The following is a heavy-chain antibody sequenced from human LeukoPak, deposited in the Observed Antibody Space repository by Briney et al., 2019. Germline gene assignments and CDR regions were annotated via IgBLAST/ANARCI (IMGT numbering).Heavy chain of an antibody. Sequence: GGSLRRSCTASGFTFGDYAMSWVRQAPGKGLESVGFIRSKAYGGTTEYAASVKGRFTISRDDSKSIAYLQMNSLKTEDTAVYYCTRVYYDFCSGYYTGIGFDPWGQGTLVTVSS. V-gene: IGHV3-49*04. CDR1: GFTFGDYA. CDR2: IRSKAYGGTT. J-gene: IGHJ5*02. D-gene: IGHD3-3*01. CDR3: TRVYYDFCSGYYTGIGFDP.